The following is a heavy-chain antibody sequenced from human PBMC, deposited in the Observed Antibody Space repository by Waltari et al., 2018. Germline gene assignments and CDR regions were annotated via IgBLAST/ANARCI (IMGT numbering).Heavy chain of an antibody. CDR3: ASHRPGGLGMDV. V-gene: IGHV3-74*01. CDR2: IKSDGGGT. CDR1: GPIFRSSW. Sequence: EMQLVESGGGLVQPGGSLRLSCAASGPIFRSSWMHWVRQAPGKGLVWGSRIKSDGGGTTYADSVEGRFTTSRDNAKNTLFLQMNSLRGEDTAVYYCASHRPGGLGMDVWGQGTTVIVSS. J-gene: IGHJ6*02.